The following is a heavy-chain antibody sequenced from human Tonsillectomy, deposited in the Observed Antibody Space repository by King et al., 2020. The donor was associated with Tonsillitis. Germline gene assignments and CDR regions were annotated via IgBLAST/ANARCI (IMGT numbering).Heavy chain of an antibody. D-gene: IGHD4-17*01. CDR3: ARLASFYGDYGRKRYYFDY. V-gene: IGHV4-39*01. J-gene: IGHJ4*02. CDR2: IYYSGST. Sequence: QLQESGPGLVKPSETLSLTCTVSGGSISSRSYYWGWIRQPPGKRLEWIGSIYYSGSTYYNPSLKSRVTISVDTSKNQFSLKLSSVIATDTAVYYCARLASFYGDYGRKRYYFDYWGQGTLVTVSS. CDR1: GGSISSRSYY.